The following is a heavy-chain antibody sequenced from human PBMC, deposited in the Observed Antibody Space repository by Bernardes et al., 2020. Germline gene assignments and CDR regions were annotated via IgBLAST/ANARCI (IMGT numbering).Heavy chain of an antibody. CDR1: GFSFSSHW. J-gene: IGHJ4*02. CDR2: IRQDSGEK. V-gene: IGHV3-7*01. Sequence: GGSLRLSCVASGFSFSSHWMSWVRQVPGKGLEWVANIRQDSGEKYYSESVRGRFTISRDNAKNSVYLQMNSLRGEDAGVYYCARDGLGLGADFDYWGQGTLVTV. CDR3: ARDGLGLGADFDY. D-gene: IGHD3-16*01.